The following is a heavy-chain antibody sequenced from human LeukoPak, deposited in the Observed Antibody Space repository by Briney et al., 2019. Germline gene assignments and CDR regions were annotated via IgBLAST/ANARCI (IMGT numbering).Heavy chain of an antibody. CDR1: GGSISSGDYY. J-gene: IGHJ4*02. CDR3: AKNDNWGFDY. D-gene: IGHD7-27*01. Sequence: SETLSLTCTVSGGSISSGDYYWSWIRQPPGQGLEWIGYIYYSGSTYYNPSLKSRVTISVDTSKNQLSLKLSSVTAADTAVYYCAKNDNWGFDYWGQGTLVTVSS. V-gene: IGHV4-30-4*01. CDR2: IYYSGST.